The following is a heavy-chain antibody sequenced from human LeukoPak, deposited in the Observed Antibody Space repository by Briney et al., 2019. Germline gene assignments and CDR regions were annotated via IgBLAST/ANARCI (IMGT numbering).Heavy chain of an antibody. J-gene: IGHJ3*02. CDR3: AREGMFRGVPYAFDM. D-gene: IGHD3-10*01. V-gene: IGHV3-7*01. CDR2: LKHDGIEK. CDR1: GFAFSSYW. Sequence: PGGSLRLSCAASGFAFSSYWLDWVRQAPGKGPEWVANLKHDGIEKYLVDSVKGRFAISRDNAKNLLYLQMNNLRVEDTAVYYCAREGMFRGVPYAFDMWGQGTMVTVSS.